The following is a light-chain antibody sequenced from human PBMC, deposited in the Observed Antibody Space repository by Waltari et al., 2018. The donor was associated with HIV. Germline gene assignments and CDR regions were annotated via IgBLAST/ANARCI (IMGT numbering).Light chain of an antibody. Sequence: EIVMTQSPPTLSVSPGQRVTLSCRASQSSSAKVAWYKQRPGQAPRLLIYEAATRPTGIPARFSGSGSGTEFTLTISSLQSEDFATYFCQQYDSGPRGITFGQGTMLEIK. CDR1: QSSSAK. J-gene: IGKJ2*01. V-gene: IGKV3-15*01. CDR3: QQYDSGPRGIT. CDR2: EAA.